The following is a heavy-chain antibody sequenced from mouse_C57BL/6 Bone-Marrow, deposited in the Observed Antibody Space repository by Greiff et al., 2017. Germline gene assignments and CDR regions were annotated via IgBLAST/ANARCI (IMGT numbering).Heavy chain of an antibody. D-gene: IGHD2-12*01. CDR2: IDPSDSYT. V-gene: IGHV1-59*01. J-gene: IGHJ2*01. CDR3: ARPLLQGY. CDR1: GYTFTSYW. Sequence: QVQLQQPGAELVRPGTSVKLSCKASGYTFTSYWMHWVKQRPGQGLEWIGVIDPSDSYTNYNQKFKGKATLTVDTSSSTAYMQLSSLTSEDSAVYYCARPLLQGYWGQGTTLTVSS.